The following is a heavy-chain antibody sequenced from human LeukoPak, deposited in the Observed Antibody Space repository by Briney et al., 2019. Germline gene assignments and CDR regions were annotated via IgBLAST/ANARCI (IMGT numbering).Heavy chain of an antibody. V-gene: IGHV1-18*01. CDR3: ARGPFSYYDILTGYYDNRFDP. Sequence: GASVKVSCKASGYTFTSYGISWVRQAPGQGLEWMGWISAYNGNTNYAQKLQGRVTMTTDTSTSTAYMELRSLRSDDTAVYYCARGPFSYYDILTGYYDNRFDPWGQGTLVTVSS. D-gene: IGHD3-9*01. J-gene: IGHJ5*02. CDR1: GYTFTSYG. CDR2: ISAYNGNT.